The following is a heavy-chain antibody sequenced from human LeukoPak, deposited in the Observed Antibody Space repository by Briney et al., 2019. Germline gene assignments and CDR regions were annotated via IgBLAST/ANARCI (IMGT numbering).Heavy chain of an antibody. J-gene: IGHJ4*02. CDR1: GFTFSSYS. Sequence: GGSLRLSCAASGFTFSSYSMNWVRQAPGKGLEWLSYISSGSSDIHCADSVKGRFTISRDNAKNSLYLQMNSLRAEDTAVYYCARDTGPVDYWGQGTLVTVSS. CDR3: ARDTGPVDY. CDR2: ISSGSSDI. D-gene: IGHD4-17*01. V-gene: IGHV3-48*01.